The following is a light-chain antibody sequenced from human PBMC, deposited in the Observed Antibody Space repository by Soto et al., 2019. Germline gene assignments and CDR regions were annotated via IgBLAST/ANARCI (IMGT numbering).Light chain of an antibody. CDR2: RAS. CDR3: QQYGSSPFT. J-gene: IGKJ4*01. Sequence: ESELTQSPGTLSLSPGERATLSCRAIQSVSSNYLAWYQQKPGQAPKVLIYRASSRATGFPDRFTSSASAADFPLTISRLEPEDFAVYYCQQYGSSPFTFGGGTKVDIK. V-gene: IGKV3-20*01. CDR1: QSVSSNY.